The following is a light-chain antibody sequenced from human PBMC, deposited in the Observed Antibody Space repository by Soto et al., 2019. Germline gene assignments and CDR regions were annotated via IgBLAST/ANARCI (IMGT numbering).Light chain of an antibody. CDR3: SSYTSSSILV. J-gene: IGLJ2*01. CDR1: SSDIGGYNY. V-gene: IGLV2-14*03. CDR2: DVS. Sequence: QSALSQPASVSGSPGQSITISCTGTSSDIGGYNYVSWYQQHPGKAPKLMIYDVSNRPSGVSNRFSGSKSDNTASLTISGLQAEDDADYYCSSYTSSSILVFGGGTKLTVL.